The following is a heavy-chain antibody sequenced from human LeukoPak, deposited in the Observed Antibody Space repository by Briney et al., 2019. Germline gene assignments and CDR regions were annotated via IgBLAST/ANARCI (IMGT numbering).Heavy chain of an antibody. J-gene: IGHJ4*02. CDR3: ARGKYSGSYFDY. V-gene: IGHV3-23*01. Sequence: GGSLRLSCAASGFTFSSYAMSWVRQAPGKGLEWVSAISGSGGSTYYADSVKGRFTISRDNAKSSLYLQMNSLRAEDTAVYYCARGKYSGSYFDYWGQGTLVTVSS. CDR2: ISGSGGST. D-gene: IGHD1-26*01. CDR1: GFTFSSYA.